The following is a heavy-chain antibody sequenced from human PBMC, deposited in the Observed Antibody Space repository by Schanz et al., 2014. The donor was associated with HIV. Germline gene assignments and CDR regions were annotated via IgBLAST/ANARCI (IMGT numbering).Heavy chain of an antibody. J-gene: IGHJ2*01. V-gene: IGHV3-33*08. D-gene: IGHD4-17*01. CDR3: TRVSSVTTSWWWYSDV. Sequence: QVHLVESGGGVVQPGRSLRLSCAASGFTFSSYGMHWVRQAPGKGLEWVAVIWYDGTNIDYADSVKGRFTVSRDNSKNMLYLQMNSLRAEDTAVYYCTRVSSVTTSWWWYSDVWGRGTQVIVSS. CDR2: IWYDGTNI. CDR1: GFTFSSYG.